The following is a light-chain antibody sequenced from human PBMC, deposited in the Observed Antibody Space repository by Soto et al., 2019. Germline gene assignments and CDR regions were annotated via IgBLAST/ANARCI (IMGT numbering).Light chain of an antibody. V-gene: IGKV1-17*01. CDR3: LQHNNYPLT. J-gene: IGKJ4*01. CDR1: QGIRNG. CDR2: AAS. Sequence: DIHMTHSPSSLSASLGDRVTITCRASQGIRNGLGWYQQKPGKAPKRLIYAASTLQSGVPSRFSGSGSGTEFTLTISSLQPEDFATYYCLQHNNYPLTFGGGTKVDI.